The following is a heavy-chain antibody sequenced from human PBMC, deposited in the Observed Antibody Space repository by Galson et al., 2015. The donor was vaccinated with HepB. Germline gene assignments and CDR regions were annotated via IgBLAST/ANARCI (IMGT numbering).Heavy chain of an antibody. Sequence: SLRLSCAASGFTFSSYAMSWVRQAPGKGLEWVSAISGSGGSTYYADSVKGRFTISRDNSKNTLYLQMNSLSAEDTAVYYCAKGGSAPFIAAAGGFDYWGQGTLVTVSS. CDR1: GFTFSSYA. D-gene: IGHD6-13*01. V-gene: IGHV3-23*01. CDR3: AKGGSAPFIAAAGGFDY. J-gene: IGHJ4*02. CDR2: ISGSGGST.